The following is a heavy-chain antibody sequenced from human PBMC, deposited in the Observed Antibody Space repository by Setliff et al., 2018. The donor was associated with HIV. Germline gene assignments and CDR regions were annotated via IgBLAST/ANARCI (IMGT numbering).Heavy chain of an antibody. Sequence: SETLSLTCTVSGGSISSSSYYWGWIRQPSGKGLEWIGSIYYSGSTYYNPSLKSRVTISVDTSKNQFSLKLSSVTAAPTAVYYCARHLYGGYTGGFDFWGQGPLVTVSS. CDR2: IYYSGST. J-gene: IGHJ4*02. CDR3: ARHLYGGYTGGFDF. D-gene: IGHD5-12*01. V-gene: IGHV4-39*01. CDR1: GGSISSSSYY.